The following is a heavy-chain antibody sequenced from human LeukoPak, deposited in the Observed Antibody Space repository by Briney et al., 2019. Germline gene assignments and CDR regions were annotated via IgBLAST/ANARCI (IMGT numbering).Heavy chain of an antibody. Sequence: PSETLSLTCTVSGGSISSYYWNWIRQPPGKGLEWIGYIYYSGSTNYNPSLKSRVTISVDTSKNQFSLKLSSVTAADTAVYYCARVVVAATGGYFQHWGQGTLVTVSS. CDR2: IYYSGST. CDR3: ARVVVAATGGYFQH. D-gene: IGHD2-15*01. CDR1: GGSISSYY. V-gene: IGHV4-59*01. J-gene: IGHJ1*01.